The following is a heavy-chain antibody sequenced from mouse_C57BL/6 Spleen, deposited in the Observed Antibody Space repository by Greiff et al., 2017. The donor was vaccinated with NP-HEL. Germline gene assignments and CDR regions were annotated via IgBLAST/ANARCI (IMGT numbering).Heavy chain of an antibody. Sequence: QVQLKESGAELVRPGASVTLSCKASGYTFTDYEMHWVKQTPVHGLEWIGAIDPETGGTAYNQKFKGKAILTADKSSSTAYMELRSLTSEDSAVYYCTRGYFYYFDYWGQGTTLTVSS. D-gene: IGHD2-3*01. V-gene: IGHV1-15*01. CDR2: IDPETGGT. J-gene: IGHJ2*01. CDR1: GYTFTDYE. CDR3: TRGYFYYFDY.